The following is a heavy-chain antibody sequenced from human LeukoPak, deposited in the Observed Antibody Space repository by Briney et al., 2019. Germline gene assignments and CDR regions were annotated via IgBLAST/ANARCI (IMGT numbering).Heavy chain of an antibody. CDR3: AKGDILTGNYYYYYMDV. CDR2: ISGSGGST. J-gene: IGHJ6*03. V-gene: IGHV3-23*01. Sequence: PGGSLRLSCAASGFTFSSYAMSWVRQAPGKGLEWVSAISGSGGSTYYADSVKGRFTISRDNSKNTLYLQMNSLRAEDTAVYYCAKGDILTGNYYYYYMDVWGKGTTVTVSS. D-gene: IGHD3-9*01. CDR1: GFTFSSYA.